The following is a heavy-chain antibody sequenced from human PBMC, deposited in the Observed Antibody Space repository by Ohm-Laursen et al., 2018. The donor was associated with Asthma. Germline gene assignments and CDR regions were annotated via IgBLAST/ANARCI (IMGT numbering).Heavy chain of an antibody. CDR2: IWYDGSGK. D-gene: IGHD5-24*01. CDR3: SRVKQFSSAFDI. J-gene: IGHJ3*02. CDR1: GFSFSSHG. Sequence: SLRLSCAASGFSFSSHGMHWVRQAPGKGLEWVANIWYDGSGKNFVDFVKGRFTISRDNAKNSLYLQMNSLRADDTAVYYCSRVKQFSSAFDIWGQGTMVTVSS. V-gene: IGHV3-33*01.